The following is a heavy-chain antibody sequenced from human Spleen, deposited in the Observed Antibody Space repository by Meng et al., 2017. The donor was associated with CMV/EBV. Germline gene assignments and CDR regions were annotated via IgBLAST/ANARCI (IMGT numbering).Heavy chain of an antibody. CDR2: ISSSSSYI. CDR1: GFTFSAYN. J-gene: IGHJ4*02. Sequence: AASGFTFSAYNMNWVRQAPGKGLEWVSSISSSSSYIYYADSVKGRFTISRDNAKNSLYLQMNSLRAEDTAVYYCARGIAATYYFDYWGQGTLVTVSS. V-gene: IGHV3-21*01. D-gene: IGHD6-13*01. CDR3: ARGIAATYYFDY.